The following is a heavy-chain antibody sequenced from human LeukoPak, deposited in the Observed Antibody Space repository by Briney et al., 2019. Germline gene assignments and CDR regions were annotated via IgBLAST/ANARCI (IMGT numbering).Heavy chain of an antibody. CDR3: AKGVDYNGYFDY. CDR1: GGSFSGYY. Sequence: ETLSLTCAVYGGSFSGYYWSWIRQPPGKGLEWVSVIYSGVTTYYADSVKGRFTISRDNSKNTLYLQMNSLRDEDTAVYYCAKGVDYNGYFDYWGQGTLVTVSS. CDR2: IYSGVTT. V-gene: IGHV3-66*01. D-gene: IGHD4-4*01. J-gene: IGHJ4*02.